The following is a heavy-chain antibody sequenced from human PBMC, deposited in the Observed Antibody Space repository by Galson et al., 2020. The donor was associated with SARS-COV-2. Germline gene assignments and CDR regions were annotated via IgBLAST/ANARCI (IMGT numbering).Heavy chain of an antibody. CDR1: GYTFTSYD. V-gene: IGHV1-8*01. CDR2: MNPNSGNT. D-gene: IGHD3-9*01. J-gene: IGHJ3*02. Sequence: ASVKVSCKATGYTFTSYDINWVRQATGQGLEWTGWMNPNSGNTGYAQKFHGRVTMTRNTSISTAYMELSSLRSEDTAVYYCARGPQWYYDILTGYILDAFDIWGQGTMVTVSS. CDR3: ARGPQWYYDILTGYILDAFDI.